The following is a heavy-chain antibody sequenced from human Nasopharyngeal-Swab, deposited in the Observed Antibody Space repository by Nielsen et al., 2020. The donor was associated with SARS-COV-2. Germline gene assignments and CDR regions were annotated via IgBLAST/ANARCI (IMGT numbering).Heavy chain of an antibody. V-gene: IGHV3-11*04. J-gene: IGHJ4*02. CDR1: GFTFSDYY. D-gene: IGHD5-18*01. CDR2: ISSSGSTI. CDR3: ARRGGYGTPVDY. Sequence: GESLKISCAASGFTFSDYYMSWIRQAPGKGLEWVSYISSSGSTIYYADSVKGRFTTSRDNAKNSLYLQMNSLRAEDTAVYYCARRGGYGTPVDYWGQGTLVTVS.